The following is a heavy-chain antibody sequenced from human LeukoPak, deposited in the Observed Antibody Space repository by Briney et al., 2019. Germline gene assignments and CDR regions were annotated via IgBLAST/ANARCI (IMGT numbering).Heavy chain of an antibody. Sequence: SETLSLTCAVPGYSISSGYYWTWIRQPPGKGREGIGSIYHSGITYYNPSLKSRVTIPVDTSKNQFSLKLSSVTAADTAVYYCAMSGSFDYWGQGTLVTVSS. CDR1: GYSISSGYY. CDR2: IYHSGIT. D-gene: IGHD1-26*01. J-gene: IGHJ4*02. CDR3: AMSGSFDY. V-gene: IGHV4-38-2*01.